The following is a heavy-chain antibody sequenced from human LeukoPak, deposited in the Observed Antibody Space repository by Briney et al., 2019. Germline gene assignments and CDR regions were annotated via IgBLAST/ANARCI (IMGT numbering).Heavy chain of an antibody. CDR2: IVPVFGST. CDR3: ARDPATLGYCSGGDCYRYNWFDP. J-gene: IGHJ5*02. Sequence: SVKVSCRASGGTFKNFAINWVRHAPGQGLEWMGRIVPVFGSTNYTQKVQGRLKITADRSTGTAYMELRSLRPDDTAVYFCARDPATLGYCSGGDCYRYNWFDPWGQGTLVTVSS. CDR1: GGTFKNFA. D-gene: IGHD2-15*01. V-gene: IGHV1-69*06.